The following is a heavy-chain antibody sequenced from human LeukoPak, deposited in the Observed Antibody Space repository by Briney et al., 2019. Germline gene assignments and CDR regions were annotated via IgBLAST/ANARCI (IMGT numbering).Heavy chain of an antibody. V-gene: IGHV4-38-2*02. J-gene: IGHJ4*02. Sequence: SETLSLTCTVSGYSISSGYYWGWIRQPPGKGLEWIGSIYHSGSTYYNPSLKSRVTISVDTSKNQFSLKLSSVTAADTAVYYCARVHSLAMVRGVIIGYFDYWGQGTLVTVSS. D-gene: IGHD3-10*01. CDR2: IYHSGST. CDR3: ARVHSLAMVRGVIIGYFDY. CDR1: GYSISSGYY.